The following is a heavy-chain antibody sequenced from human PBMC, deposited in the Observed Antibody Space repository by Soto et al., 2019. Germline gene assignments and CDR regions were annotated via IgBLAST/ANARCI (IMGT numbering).Heavy chain of an antibody. J-gene: IGHJ1*01. CDR2: IYSGGST. CDR3: AKEDNYYDSSGYYLEYFHH. V-gene: IGHV3-53*01. CDR1: GFTVSSNY. Sequence: GGSLRLSCAASGFTVSSNYMSWVRQAPGKGLEWVSVIYSGGSTYYADSVKGRFTISRDNSKNTLYLQMNSLRAEDTAVYYCAKEDNYYDSSGYYLEYFHHWGQGTLVTVSS. D-gene: IGHD3-22*01.